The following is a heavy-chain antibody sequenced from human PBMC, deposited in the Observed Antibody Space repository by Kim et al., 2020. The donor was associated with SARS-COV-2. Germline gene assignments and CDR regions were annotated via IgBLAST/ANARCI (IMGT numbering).Heavy chain of an antibody. D-gene: IGHD2-15*01. Sequence: SETLSLTCTVSGGSISSSSYYWGWIRQPPGKGLEWIGSIYYSGSTYYNPSLKSRVTISVDTSKNQFSLKLSSVTAADTAEHYCARQPRAVPARVNWFEP. CDR1: GGSISSSSYY. J-gene: IGHJ5*02. CDR3: ARQPRAVPARVNWFEP. CDR2: IYYSGST. V-gene: IGHV4-39*01.